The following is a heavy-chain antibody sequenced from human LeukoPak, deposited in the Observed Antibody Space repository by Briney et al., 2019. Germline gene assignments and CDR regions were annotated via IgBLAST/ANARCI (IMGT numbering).Heavy chain of an antibody. Sequence: SETLSLTCTVSGGAITSSSYYWNWVRQPPGKGLEWIGTISYSGTTYYNPSLKSRVTISVYTSKNQFSLKLSSVTAADTAVYYCARRNYPYYFDYWVQGTLVTVSS. CDR3: ARRNYPYYFDY. J-gene: IGHJ4*02. CDR1: GGAITSSSYY. V-gene: IGHV4-39*01. D-gene: IGHD3-10*01. CDR2: ISYSGTT.